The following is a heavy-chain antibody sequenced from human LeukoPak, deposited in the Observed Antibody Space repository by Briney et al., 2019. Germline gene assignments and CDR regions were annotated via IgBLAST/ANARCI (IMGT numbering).Heavy chain of an antibody. CDR1: GFTFSSYA. CDR3: AKDWTTQNFDY. Sequence: GGSLRLSCAASGFTFSSYAMHWVRQAPGKGLEWVAVISYDGSNKYYADSVKGRFTISRDNSKNTLYLQMNSLRAEDTAVYYCAKDWTTQNFDYWGQGTLVTVSS. CDR2: ISYDGSNK. V-gene: IGHV3-30-3*01. D-gene: IGHD3/OR15-3a*01. J-gene: IGHJ4*02.